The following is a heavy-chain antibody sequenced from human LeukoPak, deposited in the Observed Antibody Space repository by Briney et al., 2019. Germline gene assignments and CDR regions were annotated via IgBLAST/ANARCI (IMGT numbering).Heavy chain of an antibody. D-gene: IGHD3-10*01. CDR2: TRNKANRYTT. J-gene: IGHJ3*02. V-gene: IGHV3-72*01. CDR3: ARGGRYLPLDI. Sequence: GGSLRLSCAASGFTFSDHYMDWARQAPGKGLEWVGRTRNKANRYTTEYAASVKGRFTISRDDSKNSLYLQINSLKTEDTAVYYCARGGRYLPLDIWGQGTMVTVSS. CDR1: GFTFSDHY.